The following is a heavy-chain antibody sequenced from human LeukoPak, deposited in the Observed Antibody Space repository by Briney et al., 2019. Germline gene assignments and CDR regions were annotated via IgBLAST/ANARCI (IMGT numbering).Heavy chain of an antibody. CDR2: STGTGYST. CDR1: EFTFSNYA. CDR3: AKVAYSSSWYYFDY. J-gene: IGHJ4*02. Sequence: PGGSLRLSCAASEFTFSNYAMSWVRQAPGKGLEWVSGSTGTGYSTYYADSVKGRFTISRDNSKNTLYLQMNSLRAEDTAVYYCAKVAYSSSWYYFDYWGQGTLVTVSS. D-gene: IGHD6-13*01. V-gene: IGHV3-23*01.